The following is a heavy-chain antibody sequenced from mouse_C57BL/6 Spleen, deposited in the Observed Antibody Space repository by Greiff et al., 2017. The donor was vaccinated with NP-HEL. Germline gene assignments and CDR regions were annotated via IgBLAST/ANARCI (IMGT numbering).Heavy chain of an antibody. J-gene: IGHJ4*01. CDR2: IHPNSGST. CDR3: ARGSRYAMDY. CDR1: GYTFTSYW. Sequence: QVQLKQPGAELVKPGASVKLSCKASGYTFTSYWMHWVKQRPGQGLEWIGMIHPNSGSTNYNEKFKSKATLTVDKSSSTAYMQLSSLTSEDSAVYYCARGSRYAMDYWGQGTSVTVSS. V-gene: IGHV1-64*01.